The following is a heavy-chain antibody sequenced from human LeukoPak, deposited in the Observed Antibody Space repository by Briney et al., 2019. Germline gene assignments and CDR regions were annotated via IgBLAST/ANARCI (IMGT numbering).Heavy chain of an antibody. CDR2: IFYNGRT. CDR3: ARDNDQMGLDPFDY. CDR1: GDSISSGLYY. D-gene: IGHD1-26*01. V-gene: IGHV4-39*07. Sequence: SETLSLTCTVSGDSISSGLYYWGWIRQPPGKGLEWIGSIFYNGRTYYNPSLRSPVTMSVDTSKNQFSLNLRSVTAADTAMYYCARDNDQMGLDPFDYWGQGILVTVSS. J-gene: IGHJ4*02.